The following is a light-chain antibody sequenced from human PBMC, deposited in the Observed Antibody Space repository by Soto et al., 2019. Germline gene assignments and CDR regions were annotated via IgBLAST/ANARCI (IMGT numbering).Light chain of an antibody. CDR2: DAS. J-gene: IGKJ1*01. CDR3: QQYNSYSWT. V-gene: IGKV1-5*01. Sequence: DVQITQPPSTLSASLGYIFTITFRASQSISSWLAWYQQKPGKAPKLLIYDASSLESGVPSRFSGSGSGTEFTLTISSLQPDDFATYYCQQYNSYSWTFGQGTKVDIK. CDR1: QSISSW.